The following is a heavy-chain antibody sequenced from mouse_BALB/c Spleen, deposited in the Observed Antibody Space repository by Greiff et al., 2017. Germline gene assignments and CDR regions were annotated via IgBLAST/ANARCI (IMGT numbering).Heavy chain of an antibody. CDR1: GFTFSSYT. CDR3: ARLVMTTYFDY. V-gene: IGHV5-12-2*01. Sequence: EVQLVESGGGLVQPGGSLKLSCAASGFTFSSYTMSWVRQTPEKRLEWVAYISNGGGSTYYPDTVKGRFTISRDNAKNTLYLQMSSLKSEDTAMYYCARLVMTTYFDYWGQGTTLTVSS. CDR2: ISNGGGST. D-gene: IGHD2-4*01. J-gene: IGHJ2*01.